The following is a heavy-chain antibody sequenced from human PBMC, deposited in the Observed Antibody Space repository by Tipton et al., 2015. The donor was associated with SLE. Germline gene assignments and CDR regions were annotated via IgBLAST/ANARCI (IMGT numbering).Heavy chain of an antibody. Sequence: TLSLTCAVYGGSFSGYYWSWIRQPPGKGLEWIGEINHSGGTNYNPSLKSRVTISVDTSKNQFSLTLSSVTAADTAIYYCARFGRSAAMDWFDRWGQGTLVTVSS. V-gene: IGHV4-34*01. CDR1: GGSFSGYY. D-gene: IGHD2-2*01. CDR2: INHSGGT. J-gene: IGHJ5*02. CDR3: ARFGRSAAMDWFDR.